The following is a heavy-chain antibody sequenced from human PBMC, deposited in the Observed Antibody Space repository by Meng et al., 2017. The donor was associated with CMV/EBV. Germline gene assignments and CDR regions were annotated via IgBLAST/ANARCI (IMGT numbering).Heavy chain of an antibody. CDR3: AAGGNIVVVPAATMGESEYFQH. Sequence: SVTVSCKASVFTFTRSARQWVRQARGQRLAWIGWIVVGSGNTNYAQKFQERVTITRDMSTSTAYMELSSLRSEDTAVYYCAAGGNIVVVPAATMGESEYFQHWGQGTLVTVSS. J-gene: IGHJ1*01. CDR1: VFTFTRSA. D-gene: IGHD2-2*01. V-gene: IGHV1-58*02. CDR2: IVVGSGNT.